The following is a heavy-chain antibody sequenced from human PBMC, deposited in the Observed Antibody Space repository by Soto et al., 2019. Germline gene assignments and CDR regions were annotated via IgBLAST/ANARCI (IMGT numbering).Heavy chain of an antibody. D-gene: IGHD2-2*01. CDR1: GGTFSSYT. V-gene: IGHV1-69*04. CDR2: IIPILGIA. J-gene: IGHJ5*02. CDR3: ARDPGRMIVVPAAFHWFDP. Sequence: GASVKVSCKASGGTFSSYTISWVRQAPGQGLEWMGRIIPILGIANYAQKFQGRVTITADKSTSTAYMELSSLRSEDTAVYYCARDPGRMIVVPAAFHWFDPWGQGTLVTVSS.